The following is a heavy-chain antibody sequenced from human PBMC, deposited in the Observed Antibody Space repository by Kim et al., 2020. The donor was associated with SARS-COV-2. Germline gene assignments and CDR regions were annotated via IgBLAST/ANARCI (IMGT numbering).Heavy chain of an antibody. CDR3: ARDRTLIRATVTTPFDY. D-gene: IGHD4-4*01. V-gene: IGHV1-18*01. Sequence: LPGRVTMTTDTSTSTAYMELRSLRSDDTAVYYCARDRTLIRATVTTPFDYWGQGTLVTVSS. J-gene: IGHJ4*02.